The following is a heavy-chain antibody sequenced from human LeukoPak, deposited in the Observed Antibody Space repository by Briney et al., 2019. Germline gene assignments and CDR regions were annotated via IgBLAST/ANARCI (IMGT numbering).Heavy chain of an antibody. J-gene: IGHJ4*02. CDR1: GFTFSSYG. Sequence: GGSLRLSCAASGFTFSSYGMHWVRQAPGKGLEWVAVIPYDVSNKYYADSVKGRFTISIDNSNNTLYLQMNSLRAEDTAGYYCARVRYDGSGYYSIYDYWGQGTVATVSS. CDR2: IPYDVSNK. V-gene: IGHV3-30*03. D-gene: IGHD3-22*01. CDR3: ARVRYDGSGYYSIYDY.